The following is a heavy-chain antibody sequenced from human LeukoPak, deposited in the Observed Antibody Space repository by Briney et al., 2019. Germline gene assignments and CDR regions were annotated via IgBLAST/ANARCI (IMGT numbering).Heavy chain of an antibody. D-gene: IGHD3-10*01. J-gene: IGHJ3*02. CDR1: GFTFSSYA. CDR3: ARDRLWFGESSWAFDI. Sequence: GGSLRLSCAASGFTFSSYAMHWVRQPPGKGLEWVAATSYDGSNKYYIDSVKSRFTISRDNSEKTLYLQMNSLRAEDTAMYYCARDRLWFGESSWAFDIWGQGTMVTVSS. CDR2: TSYDGSNK. V-gene: IGHV3-30-3*01.